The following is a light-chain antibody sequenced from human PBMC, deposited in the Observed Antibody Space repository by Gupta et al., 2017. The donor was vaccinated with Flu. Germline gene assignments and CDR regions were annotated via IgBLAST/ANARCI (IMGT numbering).Light chain of an antibody. V-gene: IGKV1-5*03. J-gene: IGKJ1*01. CDR2: QAS. CDR1: QSITSW. Sequence: DFQMTQSPSTLSATVGDSVTSTCRASQSITSWVAWYQKKPGKAPKLLNYQASTLGSVVPSMCSSRGSGTEFTITITSLQPDDVASYCCQQYNSHSTFGRGTKVE. CDR3: QQYNSHST.